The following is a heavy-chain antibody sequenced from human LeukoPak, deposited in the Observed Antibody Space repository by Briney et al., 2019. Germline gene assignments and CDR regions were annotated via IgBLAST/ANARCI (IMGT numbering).Heavy chain of an antibody. Sequence: ASVKVSCKASGYTFTSYYMHWVRQAPGQGLEWMGIINPSGGSTSYAQKFQGRVTMTRDTSTSTVCMELSSLRSEDTAVYYCARDFWSGYAFDYWGQGTLVTVSS. CDR1: GYTFTSYY. CDR2: INPSGGST. CDR3: ARDFWSGYAFDY. J-gene: IGHJ4*02. V-gene: IGHV1-46*01. D-gene: IGHD3-3*01.